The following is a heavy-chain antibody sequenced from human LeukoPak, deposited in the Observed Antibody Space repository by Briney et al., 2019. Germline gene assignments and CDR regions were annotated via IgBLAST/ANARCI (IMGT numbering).Heavy chain of an antibody. J-gene: IGHJ4*02. Sequence: YADPVKGRFTISRDNSENTLYLQMKSLRAEDTAVYYCAKAGIGGSSLYYFDYWGQGTLVTVSS. V-gene: IGHV3-23*01. CDR3: AKAGIGGSSLYYFDY. D-gene: IGHD6-6*01.